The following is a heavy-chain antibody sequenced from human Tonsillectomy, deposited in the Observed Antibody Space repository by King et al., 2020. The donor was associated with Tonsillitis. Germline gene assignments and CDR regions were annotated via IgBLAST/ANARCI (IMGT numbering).Heavy chain of an antibody. CDR3: ARDQGGYCTHGVCSPFDY. Sequence: QVQLVESGGGVVQPGRSLRLSCAASGFTFSSYAMHWVRQAPGKGLEWVAVISYDGSNKYYADSVKGRFTISRDNSNNTLYLQMNSLRPEDTAVYYCARDQGGYCTHGVCSPFDYWGQGTLVTVSS. CDR1: GFTFSSYA. CDR2: ISYDGSNK. D-gene: IGHD2-8*01. J-gene: IGHJ4*02. V-gene: IGHV3-30*04.